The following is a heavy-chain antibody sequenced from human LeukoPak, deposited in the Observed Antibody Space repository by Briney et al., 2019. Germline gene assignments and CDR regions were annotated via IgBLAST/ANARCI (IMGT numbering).Heavy chain of an antibody. V-gene: IGHV4-34*01. D-gene: IGHD1-26*01. CDR3: ARGLKSGSYYFDY. Sequence: SETLSLTCAVYGGSFSDYYWSWIRQPPGKGLEWIGYIYYSGSTYYNPSLKSRVTISVDTSKNQFSLKLSSVTAADTAVYYCARGLKSGSYYFDYWGQGTLVTVSS. CDR2: IYYSGST. CDR1: GGSFSDYY. J-gene: IGHJ4*02.